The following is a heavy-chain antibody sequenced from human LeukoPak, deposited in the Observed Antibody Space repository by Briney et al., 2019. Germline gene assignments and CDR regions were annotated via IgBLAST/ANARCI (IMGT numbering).Heavy chain of an antibody. CDR3: ARSNQADDY. CDR1: GFTFSSYW. J-gene: IGHJ4*02. D-gene: IGHD1-14*01. V-gene: IGHV3-74*01. CDR2: INPGGSSI. Sequence: PGRSLRPSCAASGFTFSSYWMHWVRQVPGEGLVWVARINPGGSSITYADSVKGRFTISRDNAKNTLYLQMDSLRAEDTGVYYCARSNQADDYWGQGTLVTVSS.